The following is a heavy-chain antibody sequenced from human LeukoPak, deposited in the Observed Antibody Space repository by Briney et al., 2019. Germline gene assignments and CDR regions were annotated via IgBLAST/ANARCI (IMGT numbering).Heavy chain of an antibody. CDR3: ARGYSSGWYGYFDL. Sequence: GGSLRLSCAASGFTFSSYSMNWVRQAPGEGLEWVSSISSSSSYIYYADSVKGRFTISRDNSKNTLYLQMNSLRAEDTAVYYCARGYSSGWYGYFDLWGRGTLVTVSS. CDR1: GFTFSSYS. CDR2: ISSSSSYI. V-gene: IGHV3-21*01. D-gene: IGHD6-19*01. J-gene: IGHJ2*01.